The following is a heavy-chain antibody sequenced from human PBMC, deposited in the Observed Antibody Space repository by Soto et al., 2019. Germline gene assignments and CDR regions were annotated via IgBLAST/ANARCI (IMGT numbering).Heavy chain of an antibody. CDR1: GYSMRIGGYY. Sequence: QVQLQESGPGLVKPSQTLSLTCSVSGYSMRIGGYYWSWIRQLPGKGLEWIGYIYYSGSTNYNPSVKSRVTLSXXXYXXQFSLRLSSVTAADTAVYYCARGKGSGRARDWFDTWGQGTRVTVSS. CDR3: ARGKGSGRARDWFDT. J-gene: IGHJ5*02. CDR2: IYYSGST. V-gene: IGHV4-31*03. D-gene: IGHD3-10*01.